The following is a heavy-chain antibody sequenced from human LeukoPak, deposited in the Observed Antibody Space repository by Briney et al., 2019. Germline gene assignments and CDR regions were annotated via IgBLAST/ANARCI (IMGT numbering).Heavy chain of an antibody. CDR3: ARGLTGYCSSTSCYEVDVPNWFDP. Sequence: GGSLRLSCAASGFTFSSYSMNWVRQAPGKGLEWVSSISSSSSYIYYADSVKGRFTISRDNAKNSLYLQMNSLRAEDTAVYYCARGLTGYCSSTSCYEVDVPNWFDPWGQGTLVTVSS. D-gene: IGHD2-2*01. J-gene: IGHJ5*02. V-gene: IGHV3-21*01. CDR1: GFTFSSYS. CDR2: ISSSSSYI.